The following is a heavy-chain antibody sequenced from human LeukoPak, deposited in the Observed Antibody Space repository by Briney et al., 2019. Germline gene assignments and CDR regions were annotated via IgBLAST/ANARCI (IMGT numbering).Heavy chain of an antibody. CDR1: GYTFTSYY. Sequence: ASVKVSCKASGYTFTSYYMHWVRQAPGQGLGWMGIINPSGGSTGYAQQFQGRLTMTRDTSTSTVYMELSSLRSEDTAVYYCARDSGEPLIRAFDIWGQGTMVTVSS. V-gene: IGHV1-46*01. CDR3: ARDSGEPLIRAFDI. CDR2: INPSGGST. D-gene: IGHD1-14*01. J-gene: IGHJ3*02.